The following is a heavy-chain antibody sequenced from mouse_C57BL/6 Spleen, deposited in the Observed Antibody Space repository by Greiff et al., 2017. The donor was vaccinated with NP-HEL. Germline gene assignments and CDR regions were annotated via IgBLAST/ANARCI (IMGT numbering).Heavy chain of an antibody. CDR2: IDPEDGET. Sequence: EVQLQQSGAELVKPGASVKLSCTTSGFNITDYYMHWVKQRTEQGLEWIGRIDPEDGETKYAPKFQGKATITADTSSNTAYLQLSSLTSEDTAVYSCARSGGADYGSSHFDDWGQGTTLTVSS. CDR1: GFNITDYY. CDR3: ARSGGADYGSSHFDD. J-gene: IGHJ2*01. D-gene: IGHD1-1*01. V-gene: IGHV14-2*01.